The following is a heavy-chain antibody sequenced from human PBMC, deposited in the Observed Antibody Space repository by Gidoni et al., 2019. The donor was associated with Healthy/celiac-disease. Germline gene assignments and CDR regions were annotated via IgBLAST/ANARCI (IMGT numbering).Heavy chain of an antibody. CDR3: ARLTYSSSTNEDY. Sequence: QLQLQESGPGLGQPSETQSLTCTVSGGPIRSSSYYWGWIRQPPGKGLEWIGSIYYSGSTYYNPSLKSRVTISVDTSKNQFSLKLSSVTAADTAVYYCARLTYSSSTNEDYWGQGTLVTVSS. V-gene: IGHV4-39*07. J-gene: IGHJ4*02. D-gene: IGHD6-13*01. CDR2: IYYSGST. CDR1: GGPIRSSSYY.